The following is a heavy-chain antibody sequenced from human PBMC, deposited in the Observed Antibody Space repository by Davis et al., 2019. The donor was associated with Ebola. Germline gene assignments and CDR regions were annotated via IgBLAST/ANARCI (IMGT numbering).Heavy chain of an antibody. Sequence: ASVKVSCKASGGTFSSYAISWVRQATGQGLEWMGWMNPNSGNTGYAQKFQGRVTMTRNTSISTAYMELSSLRSEDTAVYYCAFGWEEAFDIWGQGTMVTVSS. D-gene: IGHD1-26*01. CDR3: AFGWEEAFDI. CDR2: MNPNSGNT. CDR1: GGTFSSYA. J-gene: IGHJ3*02. V-gene: IGHV1-8*02.